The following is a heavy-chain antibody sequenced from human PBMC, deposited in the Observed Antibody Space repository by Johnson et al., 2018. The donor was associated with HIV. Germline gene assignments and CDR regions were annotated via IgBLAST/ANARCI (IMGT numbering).Heavy chain of an antibody. J-gene: IGHJ3*02. CDR2: ISDDGNNK. D-gene: IGHD3-3*01. Sequence: QMQLVESGGGVVQPGRSLRLSCAASGFTFSSYAMHWVRQAPGKGLEWVALISDDGNNKYYADSVKGRFTISRDNSKNTLYLKMNSLRVEDTAMYYCARGPILEWLSGDGFDMWGQGTKVTV. CDR1: GFTFSSYA. V-gene: IGHV3-30-3*01. CDR3: ARGPILEWLSGDGFDM.